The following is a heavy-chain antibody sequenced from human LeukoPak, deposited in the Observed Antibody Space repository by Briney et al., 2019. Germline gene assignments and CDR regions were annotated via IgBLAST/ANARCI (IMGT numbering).Heavy chain of an antibody. V-gene: IGHV1-2*02. CDR3: AITGGSGVLLWFGGPPDY. CDR1: GYTFTGYY. Sequence: VASVKVSCKASGYTFTGYYMHWVRQAPGQGLEWMGWINPNSGGTNYAQKFQGRVTMTRDTSISTAYMELSRLRSDDTAVYYCAITGGSGVLLWFGGPPDYWGQGTLVTVSS. D-gene: IGHD3-10*01. J-gene: IGHJ4*02. CDR2: INPNSGGT.